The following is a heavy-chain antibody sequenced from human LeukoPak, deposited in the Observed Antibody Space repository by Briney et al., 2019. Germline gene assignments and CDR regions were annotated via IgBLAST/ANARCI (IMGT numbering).Heavy chain of an antibody. V-gene: IGHV4-34*01. CDR3: ARGLVDY. CDR1: GGSFSGYY. J-gene: IGHJ4*02. CDR2: INRSRST. Sequence: KPSETLSLTCAGYGGSFSGYYWGWIRQPPGKGLEWIGEINRSRSTNYNPSLKSRVTISVDTSNNQFCLELSSVSGADTAVLYWARGLVDYWGQGTLVTVSS.